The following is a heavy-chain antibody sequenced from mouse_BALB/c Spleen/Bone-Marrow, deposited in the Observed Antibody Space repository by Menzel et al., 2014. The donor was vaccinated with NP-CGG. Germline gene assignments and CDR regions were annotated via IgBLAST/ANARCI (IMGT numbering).Heavy chain of an antibody. V-gene: IGHV2-6-7*01. CDR1: GFSLTGYG. CDR2: IWGDGST. J-gene: IGHJ3*01. CDR3: ARGPPFAY. Sequence: VQGVESGPGLVAPSQSLSITCTVSGFSLTGYGVNWVRKPPGKGLEWLGMIWGDGSTDYNSALKSRLSISKDNSKSQVFLKMNSLQTDDTARYYCARGPPFAYWGQGTLVTVSA.